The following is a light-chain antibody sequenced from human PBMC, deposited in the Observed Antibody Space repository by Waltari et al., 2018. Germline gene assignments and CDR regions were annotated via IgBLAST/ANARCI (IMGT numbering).Light chain of an antibody. J-gene: IGKJ4*02. CDR3: QQYNNWFWA. CDR2: DAA. V-gene: IGKV1-16*02. Sequence: DIQMTQSPSSLSASVGDRVTITCRASQFVGNSLAWFQQKPGKAPKSLIYDAARLQTGVPSKFSPSGSGTDFTLTITSLQSEDFATYYCQQYNNWFWAFGGGTKVEIK. CDR1: QFVGNS.